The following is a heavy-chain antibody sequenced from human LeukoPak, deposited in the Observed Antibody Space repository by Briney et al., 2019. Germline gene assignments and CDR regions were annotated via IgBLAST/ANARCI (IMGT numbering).Heavy chain of an antibody. D-gene: IGHD4-17*01. Sequence: PGGSLRLSCAASGFTFSSYWMSWVRQAPGKGLEWVANIKQDGSEKYYVDSVKGRFTISRDNAKNSLYLQMNSLRAEDTAVYYCARDGSSDYGDYGLFDYWGQGTLVTVSS. CDR1: GFTFSSYW. V-gene: IGHV3-7*01. CDR3: ARDGSSDYGDYGLFDY. CDR2: IKQDGSEK. J-gene: IGHJ4*02.